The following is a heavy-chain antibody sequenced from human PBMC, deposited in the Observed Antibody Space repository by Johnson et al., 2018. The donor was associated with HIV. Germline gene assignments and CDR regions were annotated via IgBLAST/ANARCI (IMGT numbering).Heavy chain of an antibody. CDR2: IYSGGST. V-gene: IGHV3-66*01. CDR3: ARKKATVFSTTSTNYAFDI. Sequence: VPLVESGGGVVQPGGSLRLSCAASGFTFSSYAMSWVRQAPGKGLEWVSVIYSGGSTYYADSVKGRFTISRDNSKNTLYLQMNSLRAEDTAVYYCARKKATVFSTTSTNYAFDIWGQGTMVTVSS. CDR1: GFTFSSYA. D-gene: IGHD1-1*01. J-gene: IGHJ3*02.